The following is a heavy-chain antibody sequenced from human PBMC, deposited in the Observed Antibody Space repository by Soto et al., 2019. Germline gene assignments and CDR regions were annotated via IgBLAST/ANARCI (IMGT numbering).Heavy chain of an antibody. CDR3: AKDITAAAGTAEYFQH. J-gene: IGHJ1*01. CDR2: ISWNSGSI. D-gene: IGHD6-13*01. Sequence: EVQLVESGGGLVQPGRSLRLSCAASGFTFDDYAMHWVRQAPGKGLEWVSGISWNSGSIGYADSVKGRFTISRDNAKNSLYLQMNSLRAEDTALYYCAKDITAAAGTAEYFQHWGQGTLVTVSS. V-gene: IGHV3-9*01. CDR1: GFTFDDYA.